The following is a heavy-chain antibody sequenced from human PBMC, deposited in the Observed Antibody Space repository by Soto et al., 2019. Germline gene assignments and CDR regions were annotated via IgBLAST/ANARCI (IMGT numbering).Heavy chain of an antibody. CDR3: ARTIVVYYGSGSYYAPYYYYYMDV. J-gene: IGHJ6*03. CDR2: INHSGST. CDR1: GGSFSGYY. V-gene: IGHV4-34*01. D-gene: IGHD3-10*01. Sequence: QVQLQQWGAGLLKPSETLSLTCAVYGGSFSGYYWSWIRQPPGKGLEWIGEINHSGSTNYNPSLTSRVTISVDTSKNQFSLKLSSVTAADTAVYYCARTIVVYYGSGSYYAPYYYYYMDVWGKGTTVTVSS.